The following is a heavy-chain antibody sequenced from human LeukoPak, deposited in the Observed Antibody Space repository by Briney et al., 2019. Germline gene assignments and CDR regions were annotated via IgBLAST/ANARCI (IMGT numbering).Heavy chain of an antibody. Sequence: GASVKVSCKASGYTFTGYYMHRVRQAPGQGLEWMGWINPNSGGTNYAQKFQGWVTMTRDTSISTAYMELSRLRSDDTAVYYCATSSGPHSDAFDIWGQGTMVTVSS. CDR1: GYTFTGYY. CDR2: INPNSGGT. J-gene: IGHJ3*02. D-gene: IGHD3-22*01. V-gene: IGHV1-2*04. CDR3: ATSSGPHSDAFDI.